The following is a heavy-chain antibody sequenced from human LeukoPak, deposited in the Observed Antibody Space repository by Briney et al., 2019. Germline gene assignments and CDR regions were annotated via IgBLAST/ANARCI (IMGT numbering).Heavy chain of an antibody. CDR2: IYYSGST. J-gene: IGHJ4*02. CDR3: ARLGSVGADPYFDY. Sequence: SETLSLTCTVSGGSISSSSYYWGWIRQPPGTGLEWIGSIYYSGSTYYNPSLKSRVTISVDTSKNQFSLKLSSVTAADTAVYYCARLGSVGADPYFDYWGQGTLVTVSS. V-gene: IGHV4-39*01. D-gene: IGHD1-26*01. CDR1: GGSISSSSYY.